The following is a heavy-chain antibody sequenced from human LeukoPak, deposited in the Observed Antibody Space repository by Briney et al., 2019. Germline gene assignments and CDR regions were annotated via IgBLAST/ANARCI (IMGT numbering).Heavy chain of an antibody. D-gene: IGHD2-2*01. CDR3: ARRYCSSTSCYRQLEY. Sequence: GASVKVSCKASGYTFTSYGISWVRQAPGQGLEWMGWISAYNGNINYAQKLQGRVTMTTDTSTSTAYMELRSLRSDDTAVYYCARRYCSSTSCYRQLEYWGQGTLVTVSS. J-gene: IGHJ4*02. V-gene: IGHV1-18*01. CDR1: GYTFTSYG. CDR2: ISAYNGNI.